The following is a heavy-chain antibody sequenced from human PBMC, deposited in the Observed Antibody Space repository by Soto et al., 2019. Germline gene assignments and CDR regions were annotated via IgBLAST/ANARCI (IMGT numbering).Heavy chain of an antibody. J-gene: IGHJ5*02. D-gene: IGHD3-9*01. CDR3: ARAPPDYDLLTGYYVGWFDP. CDR1: GGSIRSYY. V-gene: IGHV4-59*01. Sequence: QVQLQESGPGLVKPSETLSLTCTVSGGSIRSYYWNWIRQPPGKGLEWIGYIHYTGNTNYNPSLKLRVTLALDTSKTQVSLKLSSVTAAATAVYYCARAPPDYDLLTGYYVGWFDPWGQGTLVTVSS. CDR2: IHYTGNT.